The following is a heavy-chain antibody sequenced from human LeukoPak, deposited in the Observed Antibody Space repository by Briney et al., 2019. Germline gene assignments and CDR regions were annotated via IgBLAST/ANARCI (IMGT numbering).Heavy chain of an antibody. D-gene: IGHD1-26*01. CDR3: AGSGSYLYYFDY. CDR2: IYYSGST. Sequence: SETLSLTCTVSGGSISSSSYYWGWISQPPGKGLEWIGSIYYSGSTYYNPSLKSRVTISVDTSKNQFSLKLSSVTAADTAVYYCAGSGSYLYYFDYWGQGTLVTVSS. CDR1: GGSISSSSYY. J-gene: IGHJ4*02. V-gene: IGHV4-39*01.